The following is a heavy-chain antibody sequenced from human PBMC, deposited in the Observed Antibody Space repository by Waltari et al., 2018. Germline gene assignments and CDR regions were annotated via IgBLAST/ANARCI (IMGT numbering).Heavy chain of an antibody. CDR1: GFTSSNTS. J-gene: IGHJ5*02. D-gene: IGHD1-26*01. CDR3: ARGEQLHLIRRNSFDT. V-gene: IGHV3-53*01. CDR2: IYSSGST. Sequence: EVQLVESGGGLIQPGGSLRLSCVAPGFTSSNTSMSWVRQAPGKGLEWVSLIYSSGSTYYADSVKGRFTISRENSRNTLYLQMNSLRAEDTAVYYCARGEQLHLIRRNSFDTWGQGTLVTVSS.